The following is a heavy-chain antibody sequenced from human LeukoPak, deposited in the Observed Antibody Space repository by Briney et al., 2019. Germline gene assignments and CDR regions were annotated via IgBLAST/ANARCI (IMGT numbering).Heavy chain of an antibody. V-gene: IGHV1-18*01. CDR1: GYTFTSYG. CDR3: ARLNQYNWFDP. D-gene: IGHD1-14*01. Sequence: ASVKVSCKASGYTFTSYGITWVRQAPGQGLEWMGWISAYNGNTNYAQKLQGRVTITTDESTSTAYMELSSLRSEDTAVYYCARLNQYNWFDPWGQGTLVTVSS. CDR2: ISAYNGNT. J-gene: IGHJ5*02.